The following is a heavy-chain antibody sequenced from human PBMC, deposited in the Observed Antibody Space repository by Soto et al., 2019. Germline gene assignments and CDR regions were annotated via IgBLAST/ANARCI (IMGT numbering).Heavy chain of an antibody. CDR3: ARYITGTTSWFDY. J-gene: IGHJ5*01. CDR2: IYPGDSDS. D-gene: IGHD1-7*01. Sequence: RGESLKISCKGSGFNFTSYWIGWVRQMPGKGLEWMGIIYPGDSDSKYSPSFQGQVIISADKSISTACLQWNSLKASDTAIYYCARYITGTTSWFDYWGQGTLVTVSS. CDR1: GFNFTSYW. V-gene: IGHV5-51*01.